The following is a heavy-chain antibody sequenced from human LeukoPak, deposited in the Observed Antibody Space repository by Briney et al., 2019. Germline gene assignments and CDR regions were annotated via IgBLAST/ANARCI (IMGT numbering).Heavy chain of an antibody. J-gene: IGHJ4*02. CDR2: ISGSGGST. V-gene: IGHV3-23*01. CDR1: GFTFSSYA. Sequence: GGSLRLSCAASGFTFSSYAMSWVRQAPGKGLEWVSAISGSGGSTYYADSVKGRFTISRDNSKNTLYLQMNSLRAEDTAVYYCAKEPYYYDSSGYYDEAYYFDYWGQGTPVTVSS. D-gene: IGHD3-22*01. CDR3: AKEPYYYDSSGYYDEAYYFDY.